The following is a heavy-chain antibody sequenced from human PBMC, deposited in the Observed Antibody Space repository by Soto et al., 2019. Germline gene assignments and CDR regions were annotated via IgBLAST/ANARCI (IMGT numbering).Heavy chain of an antibody. V-gene: IGHV3-11*06. Sequence: QVQLVESGGGLVKPGGSLRLSCAASGFTFSDYYMSWIRQAPGKGLEWVSYISSSSSYTNYADSVKGRFTISRDNAKNSLYLQMNSLRAEDTAVYYCARKNGVVDATNNWFDPWGQGTLVTVSS. CDR2: ISSSSSYT. J-gene: IGHJ5*02. CDR1: GFTFSDYY. D-gene: IGHD2-15*01. CDR3: ARKNGVVDATNNWFDP.